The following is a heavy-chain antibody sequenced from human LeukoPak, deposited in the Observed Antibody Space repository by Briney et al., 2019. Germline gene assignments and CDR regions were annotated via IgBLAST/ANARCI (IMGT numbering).Heavy chain of an antibody. CDR3: TRGLGEHGGVSDR. D-gene: IGHD3-16*01. J-gene: IGHJ5*02. CDR2: IKHDGSEQ. Sequence: GGSLRLSCAASGFTLSSYAMNWVRQAPGKGLEWVANIKHDGSEQIYVDSVKGRFTISRDNAKDSVYLQMNSLRAEDTAVYYCTRGLGEHGGVSDRWGQGTLVIVS. CDR1: GFTLSSYA. V-gene: IGHV3-7*01.